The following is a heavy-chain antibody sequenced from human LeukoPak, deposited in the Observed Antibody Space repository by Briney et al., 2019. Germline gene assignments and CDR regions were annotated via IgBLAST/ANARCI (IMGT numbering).Heavy chain of an antibody. CDR3: ARAGNYDILTGYTAYDYYYYMDV. Sequence: GGSLRLSCAASGFTCSSYWMSWVRQAPGKGLEWVANIKQDGSEKYYVDSVKGRFTISRDNAKNSLYLQMNSLRAEDTAVYYCARAGNYDILTGYTAYDYYYYMDVWGKGTTVTVSS. CDR1: GFTCSSYW. D-gene: IGHD3-9*01. J-gene: IGHJ6*03. V-gene: IGHV3-7*01. CDR2: IKQDGSEK.